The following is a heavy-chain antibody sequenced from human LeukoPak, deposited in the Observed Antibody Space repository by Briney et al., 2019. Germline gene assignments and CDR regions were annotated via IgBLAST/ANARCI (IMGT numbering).Heavy chain of an antibody. CDR2: ISWNSDSI. Sequence: GRSLRLSCAASGFTVDDFAMHWVRQAPGKGLEWVSGISWNSDSIGYADSVKGRFTISRDNAKNSLYLQMNSLRAEDTALYYCAKERDYYDSSAPGFDYWGQGTLVTVSS. CDR1: GFTVDDFA. D-gene: IGHD3-22*01. J-gene: IGHJ4*02. V-gene: IGHV3-9*01. CDR3: AKERDYYDSSAPGFDY.